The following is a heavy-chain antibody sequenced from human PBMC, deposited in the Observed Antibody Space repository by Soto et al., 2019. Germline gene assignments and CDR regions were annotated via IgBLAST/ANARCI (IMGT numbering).Heavy chain of an antibody. CDR2: INSDGTTT. D-gene: IGHD1-26*01. V-gene: IGHV3-74*01. CDR3: TRDAGGRFYGGFDY. Sequence: EVQLVESGGGLVQPGGSLRLSCATSGFNFSTDWVHWVRQVPGKGVVWVSRINSDGTTTDYADSVKGRFTISRDNARKTLFLEMNSLRVEDTAVYYCTRDAGGRFYGGFDYWGQGTLVTVSS. J-gene: IGHJ4*02. CDR1: GFNFSTDW.